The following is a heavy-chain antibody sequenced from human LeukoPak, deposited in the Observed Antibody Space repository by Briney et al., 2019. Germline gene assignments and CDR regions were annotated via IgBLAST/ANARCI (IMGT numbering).Heavy chain of an antibody. CDR3: ARVAAAREIDY. CDR1: GFTVSSNY. CDR2: IYSGGST. Sequence: GGSLRLSCAASGFTVSSNYMSWVRQAPGKGLEWVSVIYSGGSTYYADSVKGRFTISRDNSKNTLYLQMNSLRAEDTAVYYCARVAAAREIDYWGQGTLVTVSS. J-gene: IGHJ4*02. D-gene: IGHD6-6*01. V-gene: IGHV3-53*01.